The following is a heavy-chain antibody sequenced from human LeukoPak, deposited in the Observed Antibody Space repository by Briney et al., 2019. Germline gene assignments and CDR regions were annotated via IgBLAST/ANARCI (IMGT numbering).Heavy chain of an antibody. CDR3: AKDSYGGSLDY. D-gene: IGHD3-16*01. CDR1: GFTFDDYA. J-gene: IGHJ4*02. CDR2: ISWNSGSI. V-gene: IGHV3-9*01. Sequence: GGSLRLSCAASGFTFDDYAMHWVRRAPGKGLEWVSGISWNSGSIGYADSVKGRFTISRDNAKNSLYLQMNSLRAEDTALYYCAKDSYGGSLDYWGQGTLVTVSS.